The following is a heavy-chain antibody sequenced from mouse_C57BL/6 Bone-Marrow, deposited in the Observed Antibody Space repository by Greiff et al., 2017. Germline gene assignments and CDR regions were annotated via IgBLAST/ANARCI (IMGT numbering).Heavy chain of an antibody. CDR3: ARDLDVGAY. V-gene: IGHV1-64*01. Sequence: VQLQQPGAELVKPGASVKLSCKASGYTFTSYWMHWVKQRPGQGLEWIGMIHPNSGSTNYNEKFKSKATLTVDKSSSTAYMQLSSLTSEAAAVYYCARDLDVGAYWGQGTLVTVSA. J-gene: IGHJ3*01. CDR1: GYTFTSYW. CDR2: IHPNSGST.